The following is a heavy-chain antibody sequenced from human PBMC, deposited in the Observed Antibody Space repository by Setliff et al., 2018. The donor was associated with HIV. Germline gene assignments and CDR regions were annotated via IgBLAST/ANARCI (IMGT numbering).Heavy chain of an antibody. CDR3: ARTYYYGSGSSNWFDP. V-gene: IGHV4-39*01. J-gene: IGHJ5*02. Sequence: SETLSLTCTVSGGSISITTYYCGWIRQPPGKGLEWIGSIYYSGSTYYNPSLKGRVTISVDTSKNQFSLKLSSVTAADTAVYYCARTYYYGSGSSNWFDPWGQGTLVTVSS. CDR2: IYYSGST. D-gene: IGHD3-10*01. CDR1: GGSISITTYY.